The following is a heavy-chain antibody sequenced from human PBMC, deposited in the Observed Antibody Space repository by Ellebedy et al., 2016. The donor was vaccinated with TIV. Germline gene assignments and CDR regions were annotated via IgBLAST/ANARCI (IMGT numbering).Heavy chain of an antibody. D-gene: IGHD5-12*01. V-gene: IGHV5-51*01. J-gene: IGHJ4*02. CDR1: GYSFSHYL. Sequence: GESLKISCKGSGYSFSHYLIGWVRQMPGKGLEWIGIVYPEDSDTRYSPSFQGQVTISAANYISTAYLQWSSLKASDTATYYCARHSTPYSGYDTDFDFWGQGTLVTVSS. CDR3: ARHSTPYSGYDTDFDF. CDR2: VYPEDSDT.